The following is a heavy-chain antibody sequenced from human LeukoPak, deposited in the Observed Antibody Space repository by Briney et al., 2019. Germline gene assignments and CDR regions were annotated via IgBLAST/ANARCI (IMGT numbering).Heavy chain of an antibody. CDR3: VRHPRYSTGWAIDY. V-gene: IGHV4-4*07. J-gene: IGHJ4*02. Sequence: SETLSLTCTVSGGSISSYYWSWIRQPAGKGLEWIGRIYTSGSTNYNPSLKSRVTISVDTSKNQFSLKLNSVTAADTAVYYCVRHPRYSTGWAIDYWGQGTLVTVSS. CDR1: GGSISSYY. D-gene: IGHD6-19*01. CDR2: IYTSGST.